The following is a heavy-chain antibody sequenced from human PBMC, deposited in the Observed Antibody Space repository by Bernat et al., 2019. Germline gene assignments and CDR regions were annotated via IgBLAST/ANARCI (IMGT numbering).Heavy chain of an antibody. V-gene: IGHV3-30-3*01. CDR2: ISYDGSNK. CDR3: ARDKAGTGGHWFDP. D-gene: IGHD6-13*01. CDR1: GFTFSSYA. J-gene: IGHJ5*02. Sequence: QVQLVESGGGVVQPGRSLRLSCAASGFTFSSYAMHWVRQAPGKGLEWVAVISYDGSNKYYADSVKGRFTISRDNSKNTLYLQMNSLRAEDTAVYYCARDKAGTGGHWFDPWGQGTLVTVSS.